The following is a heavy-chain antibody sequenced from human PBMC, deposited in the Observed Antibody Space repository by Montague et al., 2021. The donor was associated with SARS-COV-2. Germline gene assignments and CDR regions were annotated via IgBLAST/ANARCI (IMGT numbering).Heavy chain of an antibody. V-gene: IGHV4-31*03. CDR2: NNYSGST. CDR1: GGSISSGGYY. Sequence: TLSLTCTVSGGSISSGGYYWSWIRQHPGKGLDWIGYNNYSGSTNYNLSLKSRVTISVSTSKNQFSLKLSSVTAAATAVYYCARGVDWLSHYYYGMDVWGQGTTVTVSS. J-gene: IGHJ6*02. D-gene: IGHD3-9*01. CDR3: ARGVDWLSHYYYGMDV.